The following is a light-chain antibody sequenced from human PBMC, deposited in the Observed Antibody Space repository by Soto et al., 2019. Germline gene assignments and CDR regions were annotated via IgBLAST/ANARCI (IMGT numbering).Light chain of an antibody. V-gene: IGKV3-15*01. CDR3: QQYYNWPRT. J-gene: IGKJ1*01. CDR2: GAS. Sequence: EIVMTQSPATLSVSPGERATLSCRASQSVSSSLAWYQQKPGQAPRLLIYGASARATGFAARFSGSGSGTEFTLTISSLQSEDFAVYYCQQYYNWPRTFGQGTKVEI. CDR1: QSVSSS.